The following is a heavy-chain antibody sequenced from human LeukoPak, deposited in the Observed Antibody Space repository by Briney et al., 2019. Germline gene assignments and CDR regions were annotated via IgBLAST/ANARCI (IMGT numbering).Heavy chain of an antibody. CDR3: ARDVDPGNHYYYYGMDV. J-gene: IGHJ6*02. V-gene: IGHV3-33*01. CDR1: GFTFSSYG. D-gene: IGHD2-21*01. Sequence: GRSPRLSCAASGFTFSSYGMHWVRQAPGKGLEWVAVIWYDGSNKYYADSVKGRFTISRDNSKNTLYLQMNSLRAEDTTVYYCARDVDPGNHYYYYGMDVWGQGTTVTVSS. CDR2: IWYDGSNK.